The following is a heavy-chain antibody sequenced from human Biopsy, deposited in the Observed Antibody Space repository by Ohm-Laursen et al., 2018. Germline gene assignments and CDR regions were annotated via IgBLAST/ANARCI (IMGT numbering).Heavy chain of an antibody. J-gene: IGHJ5*02. CDR2: IFYRGST. V-gene: IGHV4-39*01. D-gene: IGHD3-22*01. CDR1: GGSISNNNYY. CDR3: ARDYDTSGYYYVS. Sequence: DTLSLTCTVSGGSISNNNYYWGWIRQPPGKGLEWIGSIFYRGSTHYKPSLKSRVNISVDTSKNQFSLKLNSVTAADTAVYYCARDYDTSGYYYVSWGQGTLVTVSS.